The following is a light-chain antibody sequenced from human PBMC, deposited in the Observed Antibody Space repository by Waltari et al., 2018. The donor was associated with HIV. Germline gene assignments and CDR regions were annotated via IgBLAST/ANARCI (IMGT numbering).Light chain of an antibody. CDR3: SSYAGSSTHV. CDR2: EVS. V-gene: IGLV2-23*02. J-gene: IGLJ1*01. Sequence: QSALTQPASVSGSPGQSITISCTGTSSDVGNYNVVSWYQQHPGKAPKLMIYEVSKRPSGVSNRFSGSKSGNTASLTISGLQAEDEADYYCSSYAGSSTHVFGTGTKVTVL. CDR1: SSDVGNYNV.